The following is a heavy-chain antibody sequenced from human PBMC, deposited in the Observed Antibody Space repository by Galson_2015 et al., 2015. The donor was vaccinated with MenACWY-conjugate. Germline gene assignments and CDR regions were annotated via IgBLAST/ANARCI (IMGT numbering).Heavy chain of an antibody. J-gene: IGHJ6*02. D-gene: IGHD2-21*01. CDR1: GFVVSTDY. Sequence: SLRLSCAASGFVVSTDYMSWVRQAPGRGLGWVAIIYSGGATYYIDSVKGRFTVSRDNSKNTLYLQMNSLRLEDTAVYYCARDAGILPYGMDVWGQGTTVTVSS. V-gene: IGHV3-53*01. CDR2: IYSGGAT. CDR3: ARDAGILPYGMDV.